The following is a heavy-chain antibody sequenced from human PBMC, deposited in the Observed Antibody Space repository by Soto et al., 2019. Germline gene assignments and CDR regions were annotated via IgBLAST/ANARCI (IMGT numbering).Heavy chain of an antibody. V-gene: IGHV4-39*01. D-gene: IGHD6-6*01. CDR2: IYYSGST. CDR3: ARPRGGSSSAGYDY. J-gene: IGHJ4*02. CDR1: GGSISSSSYY. Sequence: PSETLSLTCTVSGGSISSSSYYWGWIRQPPGKGLEWIGSIYYSGSTYYNPSLKSRVTISVDTSKNQFSLKLSSVTAADTAVYYCARPRGGSSSAGYDYWGQGTLVTVSS.